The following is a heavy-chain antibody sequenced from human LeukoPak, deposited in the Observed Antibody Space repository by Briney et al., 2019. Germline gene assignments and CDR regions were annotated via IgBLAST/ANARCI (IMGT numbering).Heavy chain of an antibody. J-gene: IGHJ5*02. D-gene: IGHD5-24*01. CDR2: IIPIFGIA. CDR1: GGTFSSYA. CDR3: ASAAGEGEMATINDWFDP. Sequence: ASVTVSCKASGGTFSSYAISWVRQAPGQGLEWMGRIIPIFGIANYAQKFQGRVTITADKSTSTAYMELSSLRSEDTAVYYWASAAGEGEMATINDWFDPWGQGTLVTVSS. V-gene: IGHV1-69*04.